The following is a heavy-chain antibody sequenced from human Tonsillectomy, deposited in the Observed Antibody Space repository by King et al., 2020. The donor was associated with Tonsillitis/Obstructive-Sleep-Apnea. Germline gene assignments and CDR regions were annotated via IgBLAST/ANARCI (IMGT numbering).Heavy chain of an antibody. J-gene: IGHJ6*02. V-gene: IGHV3-21*01. D-gene: IGHD6-19*01. CDR1: GFTFSSYS. Sequence: EVQLVESGGGLVKPGGSLRLSCAASGFTFSSYSMNWVRQAPGKGLEWVSSISTSSDYIYYADSVKGRFTISRDNAKNSLYLQMNSLRAEDTAVYYCARDEGQWLDNYYYFYGMDVWGQGTTVTVSS. CDR2: ISTSSDYI. CDR3: ARDEGQWLDNYYYFYGMDV.